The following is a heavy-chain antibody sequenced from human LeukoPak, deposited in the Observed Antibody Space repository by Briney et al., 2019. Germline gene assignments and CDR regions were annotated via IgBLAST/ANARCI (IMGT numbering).Heavy chain of an antibody. CDR1: GFTFSTFC. CDR3: ERDGTRGGDFDC. Sequence: GGSLTLSCAVSGFTFSTFCMGWVRQAPGKGLEWVANIKEDGSKQYYVDAVKGRFTISKDNDQNSLYLQMNSPRVEDAAVYDCERDGTRGGDFDCWGQGTLVTVSS. D-gene: IGHD3-16*01. J-gene: IGHJ4*02. CDR2: IKEDGSKQ. V-gene: IGHV3-7*03.